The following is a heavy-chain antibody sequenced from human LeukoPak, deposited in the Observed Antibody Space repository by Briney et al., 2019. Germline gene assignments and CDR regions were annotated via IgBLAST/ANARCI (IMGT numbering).Heavy chain of an antibody. V-gene: IGHV1-24*01. CDR3: ATGGPWDLLKY. Sequence: ASVKVCCKVSGDTLTELSTHWVRQAPGKGLEWMGGFDPEHGEMIYAQKLQGRVTMTEDRSTDTAYMELSSLRSEDTAVYYCATGGPWDLLKYWGQGALVTVSS. CDR2: FDPEHGEM. D-gene: IGHD3-9*01. CDR1: GDTLTELS. J-gene: IGHJ4*02.